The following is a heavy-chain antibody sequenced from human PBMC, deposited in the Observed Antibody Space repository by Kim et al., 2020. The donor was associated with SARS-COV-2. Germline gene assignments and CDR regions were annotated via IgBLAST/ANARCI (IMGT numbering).Heavy chain of an antibody. J-gene: IGHJ6*02. CDR3: AREGMVRGVMDV. D-gene: IGHD3-10*01. Sequence: YYADSVKGRFTISRDNSKNTLYLQMNSLRAEDTAVYYCAREGMVRGVMDVWGQGTTVTVSS. V-gene: IGHV3-30*01.